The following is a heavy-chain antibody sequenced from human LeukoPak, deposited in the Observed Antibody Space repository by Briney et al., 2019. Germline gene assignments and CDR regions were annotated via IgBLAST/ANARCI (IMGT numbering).Heavy chain of an antibody. CDR2: IYYSGST. J-gene: IGHJ5*02. Sequence: SETLSLTCTVSGGSISSYYWGCIRQPPGKGLEWIGSIYYSGSTYYNPSLKSRVTISVDTSKNQFSLKLSSVTAADTAVYYCARQMFNFWSGSTLNWFDPWGQGALVTVSS. D-gene: IGHD3-3*01. CDR1: GGSISSYY. V-gene: IGHV4-39*01. CDR3: ARQMFNFWSGSTLNWFDP.